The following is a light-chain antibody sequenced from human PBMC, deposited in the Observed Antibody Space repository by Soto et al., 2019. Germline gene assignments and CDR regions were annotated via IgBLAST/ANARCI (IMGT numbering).Light chain of an antibody. J-gene: IGKJ4*01. Sequence: EIVRTQSPATLSVSPGERATLSCRASQSVSSKLAWYLQKPGQAPRLLIYGASTRATGIPARFSGSGSGTEFTLTISSLQSEDFAVYYCQQRSSCPLTFGGGTKVDIK. CDR1: QSVSSK. CDR2: GAS. CDR3: QQRSSCPLT. V-gene: IGKV3-15*01.